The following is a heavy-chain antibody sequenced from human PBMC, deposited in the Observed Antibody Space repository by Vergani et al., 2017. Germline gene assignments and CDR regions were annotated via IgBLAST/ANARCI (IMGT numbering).Heavy chain of an antibody. CDR2: IQFDGSNQ. J-gene: IGHJ4*02. Sequence: QVQLVESGGGVVQRGGSLRLSCATSGCTLSNYDMQWIRQGPGKGMELVAFIQFDGSNQYYADSVKGRITLSRDFSKNTLYLQMNSLRTDDTATYYCAKHFRGWGSDYWGQGTQVIVSS. D-gene: IGHD3-16*01. CDR3: AKHFRGWGSDY. V-gene: IGHV3-30*02. CDR1: GCTLSNYD.